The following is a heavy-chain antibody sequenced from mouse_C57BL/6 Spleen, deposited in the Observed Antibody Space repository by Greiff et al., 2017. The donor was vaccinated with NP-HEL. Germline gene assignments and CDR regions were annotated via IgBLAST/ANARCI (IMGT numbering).Heavy chain of an antibody. V-gene: IGHV1-80*01. J-gene: IGHJ3*01. CDR3: ARWGYGTWFAY. Sequence: QVQLQQSGAELVKPGASVKISCKASGYAFSSYWMNWVQQRPGKGLEWIGQIYPGDGDTNYNGKFKGKATLTADKYSSPAYMQLSGVTSEDSAVYFCARWGYGTWFAYWGQGTLVTVSA. CDR2: IYPGDGDT. CDR1: GYAFSSYW. D-gene: IGHD1-1*01.